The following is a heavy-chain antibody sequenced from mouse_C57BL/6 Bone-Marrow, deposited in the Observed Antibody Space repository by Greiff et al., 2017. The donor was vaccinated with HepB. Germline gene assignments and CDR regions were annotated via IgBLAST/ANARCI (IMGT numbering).Heavy chain of an antibody. J-gene: IGHJ1*03. Sequence: EVKLMESGGGLVKPGGSLKLSCAASGFTFSSYAMSWVRQTPEKRLEWVATISDGGSYTYYPDNVKGRFTISRDNAKNNLYLQMSPLKSEDTAMYYCARDDRVDWYFDVWGTGTTVTVSS. CDR3: ARDDRVDWYFDV. CDR1: GFTFSSYA. V-gene: IGHV5-4*01. CDR2: ISDGGSYT.